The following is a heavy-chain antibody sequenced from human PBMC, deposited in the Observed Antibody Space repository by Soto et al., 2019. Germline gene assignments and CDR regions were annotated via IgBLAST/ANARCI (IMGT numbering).Heavy chain of an antibody. CDR2: IDHSGRT. Sequence: PSETLSLTCAVYGGSFGDNCWNWIGHSPDKRLEWVGEIDHSGRTHYNPSLKSRVTMSVDTSKNRFSLRLSSVTAADTAVYYCARGVPLDYGDSFYYFDSWGQGALVTV. V-gene: IGHV4-34*01. J-gene: IGHJ4*02. CDR1: GGSFGDNC. D-gene: IGHD4-17*01. CDR3: ARGVPLDYGDSFYYFDS.